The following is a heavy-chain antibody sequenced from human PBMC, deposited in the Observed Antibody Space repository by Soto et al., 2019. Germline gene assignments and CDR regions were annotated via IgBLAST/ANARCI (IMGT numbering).Heavy chain of an antibody. D-gene: IGHD2-15*01. J-gene: IGHJ4*02. V-gene: IGHV1-69*01. CDR2: IITIFGTA. Sequence: QVQLVQSGAEVKKPGASLKVSCTASGCSFSSYAISWVRQAPGQGLEWMGGIITIFGTANYAQKFQGRVTITADESTSTAYMELSSLRSEDTAVYYCASVNHYSRGYFDYWGQGTMVTVSS. CDR1: GCSFSSYA. CDR3: ASVNHYSRGYFDY.